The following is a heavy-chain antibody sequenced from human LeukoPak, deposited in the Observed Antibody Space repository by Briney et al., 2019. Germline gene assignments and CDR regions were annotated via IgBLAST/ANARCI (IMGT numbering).Heavy chain of an antibody. CDR1: GYSFINYW. J-gene: IGHJ4*02. D-gene: IGHD2-21*02. Sequence: GESLKTSCEGSGYSFINYWIGWVRQMPGKGLEWMGIIYPGDYETRYSPSFQGLVTISVDKSISTAYLQWSSLKASDTAMYYCAIPPGYCGNDCSFDHWGQGTLVTVSS. CDR2: IYPGDYET. CDR3: AIPPGYCGNDCSFDH. V-gene: IGHV5-51*01.